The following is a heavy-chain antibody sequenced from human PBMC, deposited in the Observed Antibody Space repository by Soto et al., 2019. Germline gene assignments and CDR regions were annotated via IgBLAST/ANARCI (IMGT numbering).Heavy chain of an antibody. Sequence: SETLSLTCTVSGGSISSGGYYWSWIRQHPGKGLEWIGYIYYSGRTYYNPSLHSRVSIAVDTTENQFSLKLTSVTAADTSVYYCARHLHCIAAAGTANWFDSWGQGPLVTVSS. CDR1: GGSISSGGYY. CDR2: IYYSGRT. CDR3: ARHLHCIAAAGTANWFDS. J-gene: IGHJ5*01. D-gene: IGHD6-13*01. V-gene: IGHV4-31*03.